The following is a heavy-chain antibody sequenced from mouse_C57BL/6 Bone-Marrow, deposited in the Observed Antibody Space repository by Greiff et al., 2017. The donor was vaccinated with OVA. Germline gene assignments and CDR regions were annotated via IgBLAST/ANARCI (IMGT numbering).Heavy chain of an antibody. Sequence: EVKLMESEGGLVQPGSSMKLSCTASGFTFSDYYMAWVRQVPEKGLEWVANINYDGSSTYYLDSLKSRFIISRDNAKNILYLQMSSLKSEDTATYYCARADYGSSAFDYWGQGTTLTVSS. J-gene: IGHJ2*01. CDR2: INYDGSST. V-gene: IGHV5-16*01. CDR3: ARADYGSSAFDY. D-gene: IGHD1-1*01. CDR1: GFTFSDYY.